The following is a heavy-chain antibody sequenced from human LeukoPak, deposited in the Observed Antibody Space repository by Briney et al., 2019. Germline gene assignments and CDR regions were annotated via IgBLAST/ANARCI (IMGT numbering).Heavy chain of an antibody. CDR3: ARSYSSGLTAFDI. J-gene: IGHJ3*02. D-gene: IGHD6-19*01. CDR2: ISYDGDNK. CDR1: GFPFSRHA. V-gene: IGHV3-30-3*01. Sequence: PGGSLRLSCAASGFPFSRHAMHWIRQAPGKGLEWVAVISYDGDNKYYADSVKGRFTTSRDNSKYTLYLQMNSLRADDTAVYYCARSYSSGLTAFDIWGQGTMITVSS.